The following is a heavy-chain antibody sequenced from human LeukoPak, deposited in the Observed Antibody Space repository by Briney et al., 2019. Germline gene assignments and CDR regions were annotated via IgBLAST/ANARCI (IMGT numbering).Heavy chain of an antibody. CDR2: IASDGSST. J-gene: IGHJ4*02. CDR1: GFTFSSYW. V-gene: IGHV3-74*01. CDR3: ARDNYDSSGYYPGQDY. D-gene: IGHD3-22*01. Sequence: GGSLRLSCAASGFTFSSYWMNWVRQAPGKGLVWVSRIASDGSSTTYADSVKGRFSISRDNAKNTLYLQMNSLRAEDTAVYYCARDNYDSSGYYPGQDYWGQGTLVTVSS.